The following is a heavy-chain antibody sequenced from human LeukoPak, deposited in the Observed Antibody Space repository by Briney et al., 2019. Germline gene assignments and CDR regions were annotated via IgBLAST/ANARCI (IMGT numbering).Heavy chain of an antibody. Sequence: PGGSLRLSCAASGFTFSNYGMHWVRQAPGKGLEWVAVISYDGSIQYCADSVKGRFTISRDSSKNTLYLQMNSLRAEDTAVYYCATASGIAVADYWGQGTLVTVSS. D-gene: IGHD6-19*01. CDR2: ISYDGSIQ. CDR3: ATASGIAVADY. V-gene: IGHV3-30*03. J-gene: IGHJ4*02. CDR1: GFTFSNYG.